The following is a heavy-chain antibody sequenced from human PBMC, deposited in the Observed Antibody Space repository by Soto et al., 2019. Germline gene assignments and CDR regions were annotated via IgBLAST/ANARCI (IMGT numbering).Heavy chain of an antibody. CDR1: GFTFSSNS. CDR2: ISSSSSTI. Sequence: EVQVVESGGGLVQPGGSLRLSCAASGFTFSSNSMNWVRQAPGKGLEWISYISSSSSTIYADSVKGRFTISRDNAKNSLDLQMNSLRDEDTAVYYCARVIWSGHLTSDLWGQGTLVTASS. V-gene: IGHV3-48*02. D-gene: IGHD3-3*01. CDR3: ARVIWSGHLTSDL. J-gene: IGHJ4*02.